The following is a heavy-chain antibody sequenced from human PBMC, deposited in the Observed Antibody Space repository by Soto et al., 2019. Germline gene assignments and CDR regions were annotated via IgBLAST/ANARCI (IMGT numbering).Heavy chain of an antibody. CDR1: EFTFSSYW. CDR3: ASETSSGTSDY. J-gene: IGHJ4*02. V-gene: IGHV3-7*03. Sequence: WWSLRLSCAASEFTFSSYWMSWFRQAPGKGLEWVANIKQDGSERYYVDSVKGRFTISRDNAKNSLFLQMNSLRADDTAVYYCASETSSGTSDYWGQGTLVTVSS. D-gene: IGHD1-26*01. CDR2: IKQDGSER.